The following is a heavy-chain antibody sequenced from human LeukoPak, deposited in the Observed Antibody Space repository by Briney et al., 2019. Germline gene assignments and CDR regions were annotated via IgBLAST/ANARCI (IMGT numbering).Heavy chain of an antibody. CDR1: GGSFSRYY. Sequence: SETLSLTFAVYGGSFSRYYWSWLRQPPGKGLEWIGEINHSGSTNYNPSLKSRVTISVDTSKNQFSLKLSSVTAADTAVYYCARGFSGSRLGKLSLSGHYFDYWGQGTLVTVSS. D-gene: IGHD3-16*02. CDR3: ARGFSGSRLGKLSLSGHYFDY. V-gene: IGHV4-34*01. J-gene: IGHJ4*02. CDR2: INHSGST.